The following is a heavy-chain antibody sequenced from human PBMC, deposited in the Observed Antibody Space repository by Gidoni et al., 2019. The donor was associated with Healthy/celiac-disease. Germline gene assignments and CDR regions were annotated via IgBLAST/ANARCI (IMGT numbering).Heavy chain of an antibody. V-gene: IGHV3-9*01. J-gene: IGHJ4*02. CDR2: ISWNSGSI. CDR1: GFTFDDYA. Sequence: EVQLVESGGGLVQPGRSLRLSCAASGFTFDDYAMHWVRQAPGKGLEWGSGISWNSGSIGYADSVKGRFTISRDNAKNSLYLQMNSLRAEDTALYYCAKGLSGAGGDWGQGTLVTVSS. D-gene: IGHD3-9*01. CDR3: AKGLSGAGGD.